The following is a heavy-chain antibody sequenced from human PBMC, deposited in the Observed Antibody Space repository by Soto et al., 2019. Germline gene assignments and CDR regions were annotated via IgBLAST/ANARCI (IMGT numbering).Heavy chain of an antibody. J-gene: IGHJ4*02. CDR3: AGERQWEPLPY. CDR2: VSAYHRNT. V-gene: IGHV1-18*04. Sequence: QVRLEQSGPEVKKPGASMKVSCKASGYTFSNYGITWVRQAPGQGLEWMGWVSAYHRNTNYAQKFEDRVTMTTDTSTGTAYMELRSLRSDDTAVYFCAGERQWEPLPYWCQGTPVTVSS. CDR1: GYTFSNYG. D-gene: IGHD1-26*01.